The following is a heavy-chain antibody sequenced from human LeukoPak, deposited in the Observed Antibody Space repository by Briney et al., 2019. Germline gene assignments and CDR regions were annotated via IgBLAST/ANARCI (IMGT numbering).Heavy chain of an antibody. J-gene: IGHJ4*02. CDR3: AKIGWAAVAATGYY. CDR1: GFTFSSYA. CDR2: ISYDGSNK. V-gene: IGHV3-30-3*02. D-gene: IGHD6-19*01. Sequence: PGGSLRLSCAASGFTFSSYAMHWVRQAPGKGLEWVAVISYDGSNKYYADSVKGRFTISRDNSKNTLYLQMNSLRAEDTAVYYCAKIGWAAVAATGYYWGQGTLVTVSS.